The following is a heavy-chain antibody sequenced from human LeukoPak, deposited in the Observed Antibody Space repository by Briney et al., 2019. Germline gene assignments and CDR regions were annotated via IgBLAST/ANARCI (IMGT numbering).Heavy chain of an antibody. CDR2: IVLGSANT. CDR1: GFTFSSSA. Sequence: SVKVSCKASGFTFSSSAVQWLRQPRGQRLEWIGWIVLGSANTNYAQKFQERVTVARDMSTKTVYMELSSLRFEDTAVYYCARVPTFSVTFDYWGQGTLVAVSS. J-gene: IGHJ4*02. CDR3: ARVPTFSVTFDY. V-gene: IGHV1-58*01. D-gene: IGHD4-17*01.